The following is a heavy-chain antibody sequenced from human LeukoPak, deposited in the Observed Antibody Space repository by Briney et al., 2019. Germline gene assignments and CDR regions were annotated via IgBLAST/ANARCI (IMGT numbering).Heavy chain of an antibody. Sequence: GEPLKISCKGSGYSFTNYWIGWVRQMPGKGLEWMGIIYPGDSDTRYSPSFQGQVTISADKSISTAYLQWSSLKASDTAMYYCARRSTTWAFDIWGQGTMVTVSS. D-gene: IGHD2/OR15-2a*01. CDR3: ARRSTTWAFDI. J-gene: IGHJ3*02. CDR1: GYSFTNYW. V-gene: IGHV5-51*01. CDR2: IYPGDSDT.